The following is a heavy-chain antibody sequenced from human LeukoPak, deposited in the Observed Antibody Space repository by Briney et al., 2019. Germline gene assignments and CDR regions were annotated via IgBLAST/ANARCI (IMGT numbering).Heavy chain of an antibody. Sequence: GGSLRLSCVASGFTCSSCAMSWVRQAPGKGLEWVSAISGSGGTTSYADSVKGRFTISRDKSKNTLYLQMKSLRAEDTAVYYCAAAIVVRPEVDYWGQGTLVTVPS. J-gene: IGHJ4*02. CDR1: GFTCSSCA. CDR2: ISGSGGTT. D-gene: IGHD2-15*01. V-gene: IGHV3-23*01. CDR3: AAAIVVRPEVDY.